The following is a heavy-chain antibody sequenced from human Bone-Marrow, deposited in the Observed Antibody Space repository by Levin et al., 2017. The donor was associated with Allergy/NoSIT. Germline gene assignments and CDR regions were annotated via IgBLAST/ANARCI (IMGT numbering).Heavy chain of an antibody. J-gene: IGHJ5*02. CDR1: GFTFSSYG. D-gene: IGHD3-10*01. CDR2: ISYDGSNK. V-gene: IGHV3-30*18. Sequence: GESLKISCAASGFTFSSYGMHWVRQAPGKGLEWVAVISYDGSNKYYADSVKGRFTISRDNSKNTLYLQMNSLRAEDTAVYYCAKDMVRGVINWFDPWGQGTLVTVSS. CDR3: AKDMVRGVINWFDP.